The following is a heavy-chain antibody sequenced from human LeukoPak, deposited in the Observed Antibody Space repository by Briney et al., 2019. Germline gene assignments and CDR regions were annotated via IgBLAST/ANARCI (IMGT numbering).Heavy chain of an antibody. CDR2: ISYDGANK. CDR3: AKEHVLEGTADY. CDR1: GFTFSSYG. J-gene: IGHJ4*02. D-gene: IGHD1-7*01. V-gene: IGHV3-30*18. Sequence: GRSLRLSCAASGFTFSSYGIHWVRQAPGKGLEWVGVISYDGANKYYADSVKGRFTISRDNSKNTLYLQMNGLRAEDTAVYYCAKEHVLEGTADYWGQGTLVTVSS.